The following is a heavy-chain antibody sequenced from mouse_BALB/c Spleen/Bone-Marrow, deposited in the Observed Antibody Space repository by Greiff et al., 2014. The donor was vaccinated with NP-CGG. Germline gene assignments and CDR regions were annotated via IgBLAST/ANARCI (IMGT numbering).Heavy chain of an antibody. D-gene: IGHD6-2*01. J-gene: IGHJ4*01. V-gene: IGHV14-3*02. CDR1: GFNIKDTY. Sequence: VQLQQSGAELVKPGASVKLSCTASGFNIKDTYMHWVKQRPEQGLEWHGRIEPANGNTKYDPKFQGKATITADTSSNTAYLQLFFLTAEDTAVVYGAIVYPNAMDYWGQGTSVTVAS. CDR2: IEPANGNT. CDR3: AIVYPNAMDY.